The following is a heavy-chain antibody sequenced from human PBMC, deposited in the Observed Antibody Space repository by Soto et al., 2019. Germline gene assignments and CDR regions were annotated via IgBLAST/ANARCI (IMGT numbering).Heavy chain of an antibody. CDR3: ARAAYGSGSYYASYYYYAMDV. CDR2: ILYTGNT. J-gene: IGHJ6*02. V-gene: IGHV4-59*02. CDR1: GASVSSYY. D-gene: IGHD3-10*01. Sequence: QVQLQESGPGLVKPSETLALTCTVSGASVSSYYWSWIRQPPGKGLEWLGYILYTGNTNYNPSLKSRVTMSVDTSKNQVSLKLSAVTAADTAVYFCARAAYGSGSYYASYYYYAMDVWGQGTTVTVSS.